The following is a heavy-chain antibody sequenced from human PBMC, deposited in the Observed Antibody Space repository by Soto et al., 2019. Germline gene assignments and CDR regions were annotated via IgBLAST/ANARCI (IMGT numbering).Heavy chain of an antibody. CDR2: ISWNSGSI. Sequence: EVQLVESGGGLVQPGRSLRLSCAASGSTFDDYAMHWVRQLPGKGLEWVSGISWNSGSIGYADSVKGRFTISRDNAKNSLYLQMNNLRAEDTAFYYCAKDISTGTTTFSWFDPWGQGTLVTVSS. V-gene: IGHV3-9*01. CDR1: GSTFDDYA. D-gene: IGHD1-1*01. J-gene: IGHJ5*02. CDR3: AKDISTGTTTFSWFDP.